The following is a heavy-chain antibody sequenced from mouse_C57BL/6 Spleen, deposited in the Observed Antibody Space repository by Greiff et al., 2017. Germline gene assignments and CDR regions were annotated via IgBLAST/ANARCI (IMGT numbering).Heavy chain of an antibody. V-gene: IGHV1-55*01. CDR1: GYTFTSYW. Sequence: QVQLQQSGAGLVKPGASVKMSCKASGYTFTSYWITWVKQRPGQGLEWIGVIYPGSGSTNYNEKFESKATLTVDTYSSRAYMQLSSLTSEDSAVYYCGGLSWDAGFAYWGQGTLVTVSA. D-gene: IGHD4-1*01. CDR3: GGLSWDAGFAY. CDR2: IYPGSGST. J-gene: IGHJ3*01.